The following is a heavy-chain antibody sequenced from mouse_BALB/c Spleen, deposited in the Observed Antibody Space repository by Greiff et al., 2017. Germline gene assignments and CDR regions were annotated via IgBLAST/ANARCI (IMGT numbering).Heavy chain of an antibody. CDR3: ARGGYYGNYAYAMDY. D-gene: IGHD2-1*01. V-gene: IGHV1S81*02. CDR2: INPSNGRT. J-gene: IGHJ4*01. CDR1: GYTFTSYW. Sequence: QVQLQQPGAELVKPGASVKLSCKASGYTFTSYWMHWVKQRPGQGLEWIGEINPSNGRTNYNEKFKSKATLTVDKSSSTAYMQLSSLTSEDSAVYYCARGGYYGNYAYAMDYWGQGTSVTVSS.